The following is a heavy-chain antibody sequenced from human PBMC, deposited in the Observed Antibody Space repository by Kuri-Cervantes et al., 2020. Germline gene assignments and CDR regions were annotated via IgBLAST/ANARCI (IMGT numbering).Heavy chain of an antibody. J-gene: IGHJ4*02. D-gene: IGHD2-8*01. CDR1: GGSFSGYY. CDR2: INHSGST. Sequence: SETLSLTCAVYGGSFSGYYWSWIRQPPGKGLKWIGEINHSGSTNYNPSLKSRVTISVDTSKNQFSLKLSSVTAADTAVFYCARGLAGVNQRTYYDSWGQGTLVTVSS. CDR3: ARGLAGVNQRTYYDS. V-gene: IGHV4-34*01.